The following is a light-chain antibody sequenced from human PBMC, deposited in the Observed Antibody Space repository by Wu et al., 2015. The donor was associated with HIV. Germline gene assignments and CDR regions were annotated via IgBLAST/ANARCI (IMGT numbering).Light chain of an antibody. CDR2: GAS. V-gene: IGKV3-20*01. CDR1: QSVSRNF. J-gene: IGKJ5*01. Sequence: IVLTQSPETLSLSPGERVTLSCRASQSVSRNFLAWYQQKPGQAPRLLIYGASNRFTGIPDRFSGSGSGTDFTLTISRLEPEDFAVYYCQQYGSSPITFGQRDTT. CDR3: QQYGSSPIT.